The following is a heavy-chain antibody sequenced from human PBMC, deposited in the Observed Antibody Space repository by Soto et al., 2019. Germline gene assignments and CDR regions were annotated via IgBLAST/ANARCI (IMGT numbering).Heavy chain of an antibody. CDR1: GYTFTSYA. CDR3: ARSIVVVTSFDY. D-gene: IGHD3-22*01. V-gene: IGHV1-3*01. J-gene: IGHJ4*02. Sequence: ASAKASCKASGYTFTSYAMHWVRQSPGQRLEWMGWINAGNGNTKYSQKFQGRVTITRDTSASTAYMELSSLRSEDTAVYYCARSIVVVTSFDYWGQGTLVTVSS. CDR2: INAGNGNT.